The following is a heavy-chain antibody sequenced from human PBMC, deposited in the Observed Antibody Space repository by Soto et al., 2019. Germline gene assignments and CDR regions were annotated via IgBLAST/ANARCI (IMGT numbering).Heavy chain of an antibody. Sequence: ASVKVSCKAAGYAFTSYAVHWVRLALGQRLEWMGWINAGNGNTKYSQKFQGRVTITRDTSASTAYMELSSLRSEDTAVYYCARGGPRGDYDGEFDYWGQGTLVSVAS. V-gene: IGHV1-3*01. J-gene: IGHJ4*02. CDR3: ARGGPRGDYDGEFDY. CDR1: GYAFTSYA. CDR2: INAGNGNT. D-gene: IGHD4-17*01.